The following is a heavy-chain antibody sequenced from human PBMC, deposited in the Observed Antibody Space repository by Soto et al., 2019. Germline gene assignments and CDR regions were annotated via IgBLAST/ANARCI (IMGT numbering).Heavy chain of an antibody. J-gene: IGHJ4*02. CDR2: INANDGST. D-gene: IGHD6-19*01. CDR3: AISLEYSSGWYWCDY. V-gene: IGHV1-46*01. Sequence: ASVKVSCKASGYTFTSYCINWVRTAPGQGLEWMGRINANDGSTSYAQKLQGRVTMTRDTSTSTVYMELSSLRSEDTAVYYCAISLEYSSGWYWCDYWGQGTLVTVSS. CDR1: GYTFTSYC.